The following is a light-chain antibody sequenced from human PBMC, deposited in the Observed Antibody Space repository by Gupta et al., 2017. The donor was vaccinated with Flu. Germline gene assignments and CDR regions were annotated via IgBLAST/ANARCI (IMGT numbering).Light chain of an antibody. Sequence: SYELTQPPSASVSPGQTARNTCSGDALPKQYAYWYQQKPGQAPVLVIYKDSERPSGIPERFSGSSSGTTVTLTISGVQAEDEADYYCQSADSSGTYVFGTGTKVTVL. CDR2: KDS. V-gene: IGLV3-25*02. CDR3: QSADSSGTYV. J-gene: IGLJ1*01. CDR1: ALPKQY.